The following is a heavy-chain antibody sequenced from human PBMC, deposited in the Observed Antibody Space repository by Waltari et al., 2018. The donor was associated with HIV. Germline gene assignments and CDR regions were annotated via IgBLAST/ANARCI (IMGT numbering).Heavy chain of an antibody. CDR1: GGSISSGDYY. J-gene: IGHJ6*02. D-gene: IGHD2-2*01. V-gene: IGHV4-30-4*01. Sequence: QVQLQESGPGLVKPSQTLSLTCPFSGGSISSGDYYWSWIRQPPGKGLEWIGYIYYSGSTYYNPSLKSRVTISVDTSKNQFSLKLSSVSAADTAVYYCARAGSVFGTSPYGMDVWGQGTTVTVSS. CDR3: ARAGSVFGTSPYGMDV. CDR2: IYYSGST.